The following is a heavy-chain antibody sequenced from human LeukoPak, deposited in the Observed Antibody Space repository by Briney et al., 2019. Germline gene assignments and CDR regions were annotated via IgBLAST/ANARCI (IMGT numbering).Heavy chain of an antibody. CDR2: INPNSGGT. CDR3: ATLGSITIFGVVIPLPYYYYYGMDV. J-gene: IGHJ6*02. D-gene: IGHD3-3*01. CDR1: GYTFIGYY. Sequence: GASVKVSCKASGYTFIGYYMHWVRQAPGQGLEWMGWINPNSGGTNYAQKFQSRVTMTRDTSISTAYMELSRLRSDDTAVYYCATLGSITIFGVVIPLPYYYYYGMDVWGQGTTVTVSS. V-gene: IGHV1-2*02.